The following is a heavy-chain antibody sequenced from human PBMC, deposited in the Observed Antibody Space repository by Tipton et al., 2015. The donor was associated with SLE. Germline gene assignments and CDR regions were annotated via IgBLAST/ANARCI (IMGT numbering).Heavy chain of an antibody. V-gene: IGHV3-74*01. D-gene: IGHD2/OR15-2a*01. Sequence: AASVKGRFTISRDNAKSTLYLQMNSLRAEDTAVYYCTRVESTSWAFDAWGQGTIVTVSS. J-gene: IGHJ3*01. CDR3: TRVESTSWAFDA.